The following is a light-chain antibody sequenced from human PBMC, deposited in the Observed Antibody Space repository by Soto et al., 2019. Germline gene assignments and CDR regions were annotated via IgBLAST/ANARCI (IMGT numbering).Light chain of an antibody. J-gene: IGKJ1*01. Sequence: EVVLTQSPGTLSLSPGERATLSFMASQSVTSTYLAWYQLTPGQAPRILIYGQSSRATGIPDRFSGSGSGTDFTLTISSLEPEDFAVYYCQQYGSSGTFGQGAKVDIK. V-gene: IGKV3-20*01. CDR2: GQS. CDR3: QQYGSSGT. CDR1: QSVTSTY.